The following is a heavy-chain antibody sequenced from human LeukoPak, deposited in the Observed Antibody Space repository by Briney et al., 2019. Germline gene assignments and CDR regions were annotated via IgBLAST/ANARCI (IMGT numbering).Heavy chain of an antibody. CDR3: ARPSRAAAVTPGGFDY. V-gene: IGHV4-34*01. Sequence: PSETLSLTCAVYGGSFSGYYWSWIRQPPGKGLEWIGEINHSGSTNHNPSLKSRVTISVDTSKNQFSLKLSSVTAADTAVYYCARPSRAAAVTPGGFDYWGQGTLVTVSS. CDR2: INHSGST. D-gene: IGHD6-13*01. CDR1: GGSFSGYY. J-gene: IGHJ4*02.